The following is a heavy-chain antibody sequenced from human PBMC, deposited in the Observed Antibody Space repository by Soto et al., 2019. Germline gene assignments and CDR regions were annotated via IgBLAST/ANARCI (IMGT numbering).Heavy chain of an antibody. V-gene: IGHV4-39*01. J-gene: IGHJ4*02. CDR1: GGSISSSSYY. Sequence: QLQLQESGPGLVKPSETLSLTCTVSGGSISSSSYYWGWIRQPPGKGLEWIGSIYYSGSTYYNPSLKSRVTISVHTSKNQFSLKLSSVTAADTAVYYCARLIVVVPAKLFDYWGQGTLVTVSS. CDR3: ARLIVVVPAKLFDY. CDR2: IYYSGST. D-gene: IGHD2-2*01.